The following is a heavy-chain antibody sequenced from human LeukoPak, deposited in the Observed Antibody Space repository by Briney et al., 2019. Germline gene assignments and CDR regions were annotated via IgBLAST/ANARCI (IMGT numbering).Heavy chain of an antibody. J-gene: IGHJ1*01. Sequence: PGGSLRLSCAASGFTFSRYWMHWVRQTPGKGLVWVSRINSDGSSTRYADSVKGRFTISRDNAKNTLDLQMSSLRAEDTAVYYCAREPSGGYCSSSSCSRYFQHWGQGTLVTVSS. CDR3: AREPSGGYCSSSSCSRYFQH. CDR1: GFTFSRYW. D-gene: IGHD2-2*01. V-gene: IGHV3-74*01. CDR2: INSDGSST.